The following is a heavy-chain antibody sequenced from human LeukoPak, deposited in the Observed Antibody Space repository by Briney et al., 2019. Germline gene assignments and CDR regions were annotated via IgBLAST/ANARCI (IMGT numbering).Heavy chain of an antibody. Sequence: GGSLRLSCAASGFTFSNAWMNWVRQAPGKGLEWVGRIKSKADGGTTDYAAPVKGRFTISRDDSIHTLYLQMNSLKTEDTAVYYCTTSQTYYDILTIDYWGQGTLVTVSS. CDR1: GFTFSNAW. D-gene: IGHD3-9*01. CDR3: TTSQTYYDILTIDY. CDR2: IKSKADGGTT. V-gene: IGHV3-15*01. J-gene: IGHJ4*02.